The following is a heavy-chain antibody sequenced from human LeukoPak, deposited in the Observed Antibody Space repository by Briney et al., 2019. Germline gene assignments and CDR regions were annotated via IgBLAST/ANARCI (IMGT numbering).Heavy chain of an antibody. J-gene: IGHJ4*02. CDR1: GYTFTSYY. CDR3: ARGLAGDYLYGSGSYPY. D-gene: IGHD3-10*01. Sequence: ASVKVSCKASGYTFTSYYMHWVRQAPGQGLEWMGIINPSGGSTSYAQKFQGRVTMTRDMSTSTVYMELSSLRSEDTAVYYCARGLAGDYLYGSGSYPYWGQGTLVTVSS. CDR2: INPSGGST. V-gene: IGHV1-46*01.